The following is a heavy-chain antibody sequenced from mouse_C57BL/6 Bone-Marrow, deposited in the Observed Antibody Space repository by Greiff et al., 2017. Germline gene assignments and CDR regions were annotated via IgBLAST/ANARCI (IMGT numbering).Heavy chain of an antibody. CDR1: GYTFTSYG. CDR2: IYPRSGNT. V-gene: IGHV1-81*01. D-gene: IGHD3-2*02. J-gene: IGHJ4*01. Sequence: VQLQQSGAELARPGASVKLSCKASGYTFTSYGISWVKQRTGQGLEWIGEIYPRSGNTYYNEKFKGKATLTADKSSSTAYMELRSLTSEDSAVYFGARQLRPPYYYAMDYWGQGTSVTVSS. CDR3: ARQLRPPYYYAMDY.